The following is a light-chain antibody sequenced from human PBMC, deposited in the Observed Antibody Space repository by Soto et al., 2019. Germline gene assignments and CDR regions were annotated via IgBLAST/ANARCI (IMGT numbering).Light chain of an antibody. CDR2: DVS. V-gene: IGKV1-5*01. J-gene: IGKJ1*01. CDR3: QQYNTYLA. Sequence: DIQMTQSPSTLSAAVGDRVTITCRASQSISTWLAWYQQKPGKAPELLIYDVSSLKSGVPSRFSGSGSWTEFTLTISSLQPEDFATYYCQQYNTYLAFGRGTKVEI. CDR1: QSISTW.